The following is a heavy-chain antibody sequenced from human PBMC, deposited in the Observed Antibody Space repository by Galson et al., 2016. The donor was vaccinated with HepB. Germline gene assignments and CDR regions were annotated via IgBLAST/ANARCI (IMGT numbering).Heavy chain of an antibody. CDR1: GYTFISYA. J-gene: IGHJ6*02. CDR3: AGDGFGVVFFYYGMDV. Sequence: SVKVSCKASGYTFISYAMHWVRQAPGQSLEYMGWINPGRGDTEYSQKFQGRVTFTTDTSARTAYMELSSLTSEDTAIYYCAGDGFGVVFFYYGMDVWGQGTTVTVS. CDR2: INPGRGDT. D-gene: IGHD3-3*01. V-gene: IGHV1-3*01.